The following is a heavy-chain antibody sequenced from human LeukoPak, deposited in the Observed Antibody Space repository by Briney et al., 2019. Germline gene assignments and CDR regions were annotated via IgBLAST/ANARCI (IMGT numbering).Heavy chain of an antibody. D-gene: IGHD2-15*01. Sequence: PGGSLRLSCAASGFTFSSYAMSWVRQAPGKGLEWVSAISGSGGSTYYADSVKGRFTISRDNSKNTLYLQMNSLRAEDTAVYYCAKDPGPRYCSGGSCYNWGQGTLVTVSS. V-gene: IGHV3-23*01. J-gene: IGHJ4*02. CDR2: ISGSGGST. CDR3: AKDPGPRYCSGGSCYN. CDR1: GFTFSSYA.